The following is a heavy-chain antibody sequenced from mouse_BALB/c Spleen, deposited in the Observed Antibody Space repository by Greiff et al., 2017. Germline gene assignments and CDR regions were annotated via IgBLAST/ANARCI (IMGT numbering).Heavy chain of an antibody. CDR3: ARDGVGGTWFAY. J-gene: IGHJ3*01. CDR2: INSNGGST. D-gene: IGHD1-1*01. CDR1: GFTFSSYG. Sequence: EVQLVESGGGLVQPGGSLKLSCAASGFTFSSYGMSWVRQTPDKRLELVATINSNGGSTYYPDSVKGRFTISRDNAKNTLYLQMSSLKSEDTAMYYCARDGVGGTWFAYWGQGTLVTVSA. V-gene: IGHV5-6-3*01.